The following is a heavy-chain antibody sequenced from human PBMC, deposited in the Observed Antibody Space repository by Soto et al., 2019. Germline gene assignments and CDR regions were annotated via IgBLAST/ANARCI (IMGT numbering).Heavy chain of an antibody. V-gene: IGHV3-30*18. D-gene: IGHD6-6*01. J-gene: IGHJ6*04. CDR3: AKDHTSIGGGTTGCVSGMDD. CDR2: ISYDVRTK. Sequence: VQLVESGGGVVQPGRSLRLSCAASGFTFSSYGRHCFRQAPGKGLEWVAVISYDVRTKYYAATVKARFPISRAISKNTPYLQMNSQRAADTAVHVCAKDHTSIGGGTTGCVSGMDDLGSRTAVRVCS. CDR1: GFTFSSYG.